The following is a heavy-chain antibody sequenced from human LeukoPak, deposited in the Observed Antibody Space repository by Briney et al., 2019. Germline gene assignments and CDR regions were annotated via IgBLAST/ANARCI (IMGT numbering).Heavy chain of an antibody. CDR2: ISHSGST. Sequence: PSETLSLTCAVYGGSFSGYYWSWIRQPPGKGLEWIGEISHSGSTNYNPSLKSRVTISVDTSKNQFSLKLSSVTAADTAVYYCARGIIVVVPAATLYNWFDPWGQGTLVTVSS. D-gene: IGHD2-2*01. CDR1: GGSFSGYY. J-gene: IGHJ5*02. CDR3: ARGIIVVVPAATLYNWFDP. V-gene: IGHV4-34*01.